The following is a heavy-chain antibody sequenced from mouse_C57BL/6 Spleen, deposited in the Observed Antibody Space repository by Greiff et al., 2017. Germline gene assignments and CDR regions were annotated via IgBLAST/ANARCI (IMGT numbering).Heavy chain of an antibody. CDR2: INPGSGST. J-gene: IGHJ1*03. Sequence: QVQLQQSGAELVRPGTSVQVSCKASGYAFTNYLIEWVKQRPGQGLEWIGVINPGSGSTNYNEKFKGKATLTADKSSSTAYMQLSSLTSEDSAVYFCARQGEYLNYFDVWGTGTTVTVSS. V-gene: IGHV1-54*01. CDR1: GYAFTNYL. D-gene: IGHD5-1*01. CDR3: ARQGEYLNYFDV.